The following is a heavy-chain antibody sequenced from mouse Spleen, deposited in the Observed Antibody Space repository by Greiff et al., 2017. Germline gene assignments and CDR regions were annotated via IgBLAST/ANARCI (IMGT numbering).Heavy chain of an antibody. D-gene: IGHD4-1*01. CDR2: IDPSDSYT. CDR3: ARDWDDY. J-gene: IGHJ2*01. CDR1: GYTFTSYW. V-gene: IGHV1-69*01. Sequence: QVQLQQPGAELVMPGASVKLSCKASGYTFTSYWMHWVKQRPGQGLEWIGEIDPSDSYTNYNQKFKGKATLTVDKSSSTAYMQLSSLTSEDSAVYYCARDWDDYWGQGTTLTVSS.